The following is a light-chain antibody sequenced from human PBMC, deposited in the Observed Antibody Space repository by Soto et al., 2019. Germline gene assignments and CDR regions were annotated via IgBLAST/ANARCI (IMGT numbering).Light chain of an antibody. J-gene: IGKJ1*01. CDR2: GAS. V-gene: IGKV3-20*01. CDR3: HQYGSSPRT. Sequence: ETVLTQSPGTLSLSPGERATISCRASQSVSSNSLSWYQQKPGQAPRLLIYGASSRATGIPDRFSGSGSGTDFTLTISRLEPEDCAVYYCHQYGSSPRTFGRGTKVEIK. CDR1: QSVSSNS.